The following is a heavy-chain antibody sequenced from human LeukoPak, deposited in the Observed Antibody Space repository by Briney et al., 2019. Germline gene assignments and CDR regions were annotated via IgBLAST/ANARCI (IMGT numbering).Heavy chain of an antibody. D-gene: IGHD3-10*01. CDR3: AKDWDYYGSGSYSDY. Sequence: GGSLRLSCAASGFTFSSYAMRWVRQAPGKGLEWVSSISGSGGSTYYADSVKGRFTISRGNSKNTLYLQMNSLRAEDTAVYYCAKDWDYYGSGSYSDYWGQGTLVTVSS. CDR2: ISGSGGST. J-gene: IGHJ4*02. CDR1: GFTFSSYA. V-gene: IGHV3-23*01.